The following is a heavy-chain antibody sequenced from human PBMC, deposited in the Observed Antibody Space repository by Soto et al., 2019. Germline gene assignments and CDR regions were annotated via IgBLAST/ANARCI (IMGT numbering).Heavy chain of an antibody. J-gene: IGHJ4*02. CDR2: MYPGDSDT. D-gene: IGHD1-1*01. CDR1: GYSFTNYW. V-gene: IGHV5-51*01. CDR3: VRGNRPTTYYLAY. Sequence: GESLKISCKASGYSFTNYWIGWARQMPGKGLELMGIMYPGDSDTRYSPSFRGQVTISADKSISTVYLQWSRLKASDTAIYYFVRGNRPTTYYLAYCGQGSSVTVSS.